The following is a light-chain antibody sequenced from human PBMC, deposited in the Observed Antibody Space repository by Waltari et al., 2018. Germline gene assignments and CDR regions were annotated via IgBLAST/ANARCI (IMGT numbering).Light chain of an antibody. CDR3: CSYTAGSTWV. CDR1: SSDVGSYNL. V-gene: IGLV2-23*01. Sequence: QSALTQPASVSGSPGQSITISCTATSSDVGSYNLVSWSQQHPGKAPQRMIDEGSKRPSGVSNRFSGSKSGNTASLTISGLQAEDEADYYCCSYTAGSTWVFGGGTKLTVL. J-gene: IGLJ3*02. CDR2: EGS.